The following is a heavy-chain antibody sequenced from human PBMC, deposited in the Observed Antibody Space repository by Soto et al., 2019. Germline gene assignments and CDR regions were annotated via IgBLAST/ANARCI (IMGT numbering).Heavy chain of an antibody. CDR3: ARGDYLRIPDYGMDV. CDR1: GFTFSSYS. Sequence: EVQLVESGGGLVQPGGSLRLSCAASGFTFSSYSMNWVRQAPGKGLEWVSYISSSSSTIYYADSVKGRFTISRDNAKNSLYLQMNSLRAEDTAVYYCARGDYLRIPDYGMDVWGQGTTVTVSS. J-gene: IGHJ6*02. CDR2: ISSSSSTI. D-gene: IGHD4-17*01. V-gene: IGHV3-48*01.